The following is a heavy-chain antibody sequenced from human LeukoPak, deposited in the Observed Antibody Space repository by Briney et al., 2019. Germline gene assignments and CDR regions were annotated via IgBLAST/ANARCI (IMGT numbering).Heavy chain of an antibody. V-gene: IGHV3-53*01. CDR2: IYSGGST. CDR3: ARAPLDYGDYPHY. D-gene: IGHD4-17*01. J-gene: IGHJ4*02. CDR1: GFTVSSNY. Sequence: GGSLRLSCAASGFTVSSNYMSWVRQAPGKGLEWVSVIYSGGSTYYADSVKGRFTISRDNSKNTLYLQMNSLGAEDTAVYYCARAPLDYGDYPHYWGQGTLVTVSS.